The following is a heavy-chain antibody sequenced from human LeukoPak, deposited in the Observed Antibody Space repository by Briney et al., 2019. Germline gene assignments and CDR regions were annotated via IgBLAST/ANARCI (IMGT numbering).Heavy chain of an antibody. D-gene: IGHD5-18*01. J-gene: IGHJ4*02. V-gene: IGHV4-59*01. CDR3: ASSPRGYSFYFDY. CDR2: IYYSGST. CDR1: GGSISSYY. Sequence: PSETLSLTCTVSGGSISSYYWSWIRQPPGEGLEWIGYIYYSGSTNYNPSPKSRVTISVDTSKNQFSLKLSSVTAADTAVYYCASSPRGYSFYFDYWGQGTLVTVSS.